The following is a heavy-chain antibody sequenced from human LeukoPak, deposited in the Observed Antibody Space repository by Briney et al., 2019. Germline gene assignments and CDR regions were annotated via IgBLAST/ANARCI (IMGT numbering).Heavy chain of an antibody. CDR3: ARQARPGYSSSWSSY. V-gene: IGHV5-51*01. CDR2: IYPGDYDT. D-gene: IGHD6-13*01. CDR1: GYSFTSYW. Sequence: GESLKISCKGSGYSFTSYWIGWVRQMPGKGLEWMGIIYPGDYDTRYSPSFQGQVTISADKSISTAYLQWSSLKASDTAMYYCARQARPGYSSSWSSYWGQGTLVTVSS. J-gene: IGHJ4*02.